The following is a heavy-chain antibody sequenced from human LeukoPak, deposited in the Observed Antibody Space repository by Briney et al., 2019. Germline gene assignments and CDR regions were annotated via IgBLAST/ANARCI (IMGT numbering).Heavy chain of an antibody. CDR1: GGSISGYY. Sequence: PSETLSLTCTVSGGSISGYYWSWIRQPPGKGLECIGYIYYSGSTNYNPSLKSRVTISVGTSRNQFSLKLTSVTAADTAVYYCAKVSDRDSSGYYWGFEYWGQGTLVTVSS. J-gene: IGHJ4*02. CDR2: IYYSGST. CDR3: AKVSDRDSSGYYWGFEY. D-gene: IGHD3-22*01. V-gene: IGHV4-59*08.